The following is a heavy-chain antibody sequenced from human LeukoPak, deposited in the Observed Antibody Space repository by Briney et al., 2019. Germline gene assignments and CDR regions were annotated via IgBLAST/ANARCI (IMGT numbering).Heavy chain of an antibody. D-gene: IGHD2-21*01. J-gene: IGHJ5*02. CDR3: ARHMALRRDWFDP. V-gene: IGHV1-2*02. Sequence: ASVKVSCKASGYTFTGYYMHWVRQAPGQGLEWMGWINPNSGGTNYAQKFQGRVTMTRDTSISTAYMELSRLRSDDTAVYYCARHMALRRDWFDPRGQGTLVTVSS. CDR2: INPNSGGT. CDR1: GYTFTGYY.